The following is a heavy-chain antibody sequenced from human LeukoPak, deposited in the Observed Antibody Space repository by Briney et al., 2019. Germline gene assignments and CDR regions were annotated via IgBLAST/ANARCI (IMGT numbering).Heavy chain of an antibody. D-gene: IGHD3-10*01. V-gene: IGHV3-53*01. CDR2: IYSGGST. J-gene: IGHJ4*02. Sequence: GGSLRLSCAASGFTVSSNYMSWVRQAPGRGLEWVSVIYSGGSTYYADSVQGRFTISRDASKNTLFLQMNSLRAEDTAVYYCAKDMVRGVKVYFDYWGQGTLVTVSS. CDR3: AKDMVRGVKVYFDY. CDR1: GFTVSSNY.